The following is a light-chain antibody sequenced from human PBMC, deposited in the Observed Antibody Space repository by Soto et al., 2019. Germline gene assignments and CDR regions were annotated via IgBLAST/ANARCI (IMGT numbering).Light chain of an antibody. CDR1: SGSIASNY. CDR3: QSYDSSNNWV. J-gene: IGLJ3*02. CDR2: VDN. Sequence: NFMLTQPHSVSESPGKTVTISCTRSSGSIASNYVQWYQQRQGSATTTVIYVDNQRYPGVPDRFSGSIDSSSNSASLTISGLKTEDEADYYCQSYDSSNNWVFGGGTKLTVL. V-gene: IGLV6-57*04.